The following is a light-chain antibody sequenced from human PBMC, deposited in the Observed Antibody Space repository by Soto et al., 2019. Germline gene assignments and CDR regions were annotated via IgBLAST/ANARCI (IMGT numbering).Light chain of an antibody. J-gene: IGLJ1*01. CDR1: SSDVGGYNS. Sequence: QSALTQPRSVSGSPGQSVTISCTGTSSDVGGYNSVSWYQQHPGKAPKLMIYDVSKRPSGVPDRFSGFKSGNTASLTISGLQAEDEADYYCCSYAGSYTYYVFGTGTKLTVL. V-gene: IGLV2-11*01. CDR2: DVS. CDR3: CSYAGSYTYYV.